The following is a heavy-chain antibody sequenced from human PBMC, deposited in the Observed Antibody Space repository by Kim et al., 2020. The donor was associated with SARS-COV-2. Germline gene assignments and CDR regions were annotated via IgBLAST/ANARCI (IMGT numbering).Heavy chain of an antibody. J-gene: IGHJ4*02. CDR3: ARSPGAAAGPSVVGAIWKHSQYYFDY. V-gene: IGHV4-59*01. Sequence: SETLSLTCTVSGGSISSYYWSWIRQPPGKGLEWIGYIYYSGSTNYNPSLKSRVTISVDTSKNQFSLKLSSVTAADTAVYYCARSPGAAAGPSVVGAIWKHSQYYFDYWGQGTLVTVSS. CDR1: GGSISSYY. D-gene: IGHD1-26*01. CDR2: IYYSGST.